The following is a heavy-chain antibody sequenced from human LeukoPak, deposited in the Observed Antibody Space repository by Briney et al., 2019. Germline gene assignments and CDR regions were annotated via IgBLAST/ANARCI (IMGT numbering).Heavy chain of an antibody. D-gene: IGHD2-2*01. J-gene: IGHJ6*04. CDR1: GYSFTSYR. CDR2: IYPGDPDT. Sequence: GESLKISCKGSGYSFTSYRIGWVRQMPGKGLEWMGIIYPGDPDTRYSPSFQGQVTISADKSISTAYLQWSSLKASDTAMYYCARHSTVPAAMKQYYYYGMDVWGKGTTVTVSS. CDR3: ARHSTVPAAMKQYYYYGMDV. V-gene: IGHV5-51*01.